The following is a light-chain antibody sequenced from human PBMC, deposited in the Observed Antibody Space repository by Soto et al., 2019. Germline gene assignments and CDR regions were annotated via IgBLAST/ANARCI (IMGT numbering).Light chain of an antibody. CDR3: QQRSNWPPIT. CDR1: QSVSSSY. Sequence: EIVLTQSPGTLSLSPGERATLSCRASQSVSSSYLAWYQQKPGQAPRLLIYGASSRPNGIPDRFSGSGSGTDLTLTISRLEPEDFAVYACQQRSNWPPITFGQGTRLEIK. CDR2: GAS. V-gene: IGKV3D-20*02. J-gene: IGKJ5*01.